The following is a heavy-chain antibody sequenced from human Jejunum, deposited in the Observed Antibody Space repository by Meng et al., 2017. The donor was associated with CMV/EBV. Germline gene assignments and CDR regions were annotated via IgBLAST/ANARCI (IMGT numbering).Heavy chain of an antibody. Sequence: NWVRQAPGKGLEWVSYIATGDRFGARTTYYADSVKGRFTISRDDARNSLYLQMNSLRAEDTAVYYCARDSQRITIFGVDNYGMDVWGQGTTVTVSS. V-gene: IGHV3-48*03. J-gene: IGHJ6*02. D-gene: IGHD3-3*01. CDR3: ARDSQRITIFGVDNYGMDV. CDR2: IATGDRFGARTT.